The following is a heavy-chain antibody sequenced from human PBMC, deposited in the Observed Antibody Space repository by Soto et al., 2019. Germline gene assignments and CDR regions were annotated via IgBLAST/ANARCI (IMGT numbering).Heavy chain of an antibody. CDR3: AVSVYRYTRPFDY. CDR1: GFTFSSYA. J-gene: IGHJ4*02. Sequence: EVQLLESGGGLVQPGGSLRLSCAASGFTFSSYAMSWVRQSPGKGLEWVSAISGSGGSTYYADSVKGRFTISRDNSKNTLYLQMNSLRAEDTDVYYCAVSVYRYTRPFDYWGQGNLVTVSS. CDR2: ISGSGGST. D-gene: IGHD5-18*01. V-gene: IGHV3-23*01.